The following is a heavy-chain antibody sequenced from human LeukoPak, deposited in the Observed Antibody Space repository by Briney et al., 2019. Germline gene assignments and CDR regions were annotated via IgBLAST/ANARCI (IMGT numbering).Heavy chain of an antibody. Sequence: PGGSLRLSCAASGFTFSSYGMHWVRQAPGQRLEWMGWINADIGNTKYSQTFQDRVTITRDTSASTAYMELSSLRSEDTAVYYCASGIVVAVDATYYYYGMDVWGQGTTVTVSS. J-gene: IGHJ6*02. V-gene: IGHV1-3*01. CDR2: INADIGNT. CDR1: GFTFSSYG. CDR3: ASGIVVAVDATYYYYGMDV. D-gene: IGHD2-15*01.